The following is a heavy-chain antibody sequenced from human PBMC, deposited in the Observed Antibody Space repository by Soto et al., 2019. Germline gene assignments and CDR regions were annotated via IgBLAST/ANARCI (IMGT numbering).Heavy chain of an antibody. J-gene: IGHJ4*02. CDR1: GFTFSSYA. Sequence: TGGSLRLSCAASGFTFSSYAMNWVRQAPGKGLEWVSVISGSGGSTYYADSVKGRFSISRDSSKNTLYLQMNSLRAEDTAVYYCAKRGSGSYFDCWGQGTLVTVSS. CDR2: ISGSGGST. D-gene: IGHD1-26*01. CDR3: AKRGSGSYFDC. V-gene: IGHV3-23*01.